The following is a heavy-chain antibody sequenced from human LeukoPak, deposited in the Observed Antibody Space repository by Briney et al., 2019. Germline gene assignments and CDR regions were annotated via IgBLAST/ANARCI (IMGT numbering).Heavy chain of an antibody. CDR1: GGSFSGYY. CDR2: INHSGST. V-gene: IGHV4-34*01. Sequence: SETLSLTCAVYGGSFSGYYWSWIRQPPGKGLEWIGEINHSGSTNYNPSLKSRVTISVDTSKNQFSLKLSSVTAADTAVYYCATAPAAADSSWGQGTLVAVSS. J-gene: IGHJ5*02. D-gene: IGHD6-13*01. CDR3: ATAPAAADSS.